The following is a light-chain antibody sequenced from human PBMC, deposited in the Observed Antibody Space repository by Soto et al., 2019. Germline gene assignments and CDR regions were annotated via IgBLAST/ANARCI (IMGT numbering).Light chain of an antibody. Sequence: QSALTQPASVSGSPGQSIAISCTGTSSDVGSFNCVSWYQQHPGKVPKLMIYEVTNRPSGVSDRFSGSKSGITASLTISGLQAEDEADYYCSSCTTTNTLVFGGGTQLTVL. V-gene: IGLV2-14*01. CDR2: EVT. CDR1: SSDVGSFNC. CDR3: SSCTTTNTLV. J-gene: IGLJ2*01.